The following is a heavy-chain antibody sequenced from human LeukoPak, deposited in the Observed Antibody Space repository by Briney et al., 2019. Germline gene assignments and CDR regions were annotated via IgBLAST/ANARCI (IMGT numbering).Heavy chain of an antibody. D-gene: IGHD1-26*01. Sequence: PSETLSLTCSVSGGSITSDYWSWMRQPPGKGLEWIGNINYSGATYYNPSLKSRVTISVDRSKNQFSLKLSSVTAADTAVYYCARALSRHIVGATTRYFDYWGQGTLVTVSS. J-gene: IGHJ4*02. CDR1: GGSITSDY. CDR2: INYSGAT. CDR3: ARALSRHIVGATTRYFDY. V-gene: IGHV4-59*12.